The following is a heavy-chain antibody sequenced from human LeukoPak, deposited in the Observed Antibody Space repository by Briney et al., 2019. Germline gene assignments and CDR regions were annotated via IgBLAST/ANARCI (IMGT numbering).Heavy chain of an antibody. CDR3: ARDQGAWGYGYNFDY. Sequence: PGGSLRLSCAASGFTFSSYGMHWVRQAPGKGLEWVAFIRYDGSNKYYADSVKGRFTISRDNSKNTLHLQMISLRAEDTAVYYCARDQGAWGYGYNFDYWGQGTLVTVSS. V-gene: IGHV3-30*02. D-gene: IGHD3-16*01. J-gene: IGHJ4*02. CDR1: GFTFSSYG. CDR2: IRYDGSNK.